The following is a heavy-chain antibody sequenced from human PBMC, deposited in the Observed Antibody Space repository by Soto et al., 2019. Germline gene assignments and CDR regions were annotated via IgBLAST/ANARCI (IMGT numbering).Heavy chain of an antibody. J-gene: IGHJ6*02. D-gene: IGHD3-16*01. CDR2: ISGLSATT. Sequence: DVVLVNSGGGFVRPGESLRLSCGASGFRFTSFGMNWVRQGPGKGLEWLSYISGLSATTYYADSVRGRFTISRDNSKNTLYLQMNSLRAEDTAVYHCAKGITDTGGFYYYSMDVWGQGTAVTVSS. CDR1: GFRFTSFG. V-gene: IGHV3-48*01. CDR3: AKGITDTGGFYYYSMDV.